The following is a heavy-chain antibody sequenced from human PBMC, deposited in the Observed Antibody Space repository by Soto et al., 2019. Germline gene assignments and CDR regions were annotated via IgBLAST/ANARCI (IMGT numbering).Heavy chain of an antibody. Sequence: SETLSLTCTVSGGSISSYYWSWIRQPPGKGLEWIGYIYCSGSTNYNPSLKSRVTISVDASKNQFSLKLSSVTAADTAVYYCAREGIFLGYFDYWGQGTLVTVSS. V-gene: IGHV4-59*01. CDR1: GGSISSYY. CDR2: IYCSGST. CDR3: AREGIFLGYFDY. D-gene: IGHD2-15*01. J-gene: IGHJ4*02.